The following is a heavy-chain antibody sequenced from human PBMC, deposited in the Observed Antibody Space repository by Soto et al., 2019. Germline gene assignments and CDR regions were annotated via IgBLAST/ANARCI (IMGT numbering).Heavy chain of an antibody. CDR3: ARGGYCSGGSCYSNWFDP. CDR1: GGSISSGGYS. J-gene: IGHJ5*02. V-gene: IGHV4-30-2*01. Sequence: QLQLQESGSGLVKPSQTLSLNCAVSGGSISSGGYSWSWIRQPPGKGLEWIGYIYHSGSTYYNPSLKSRVTISVDRSKNQFSLKLSSVTAADTAVYYCARGGYCSGGSCYSNWFDPWGQGTLVTVSS. CDR2: IYHSGST. D-gene: IGHD2-15*01.